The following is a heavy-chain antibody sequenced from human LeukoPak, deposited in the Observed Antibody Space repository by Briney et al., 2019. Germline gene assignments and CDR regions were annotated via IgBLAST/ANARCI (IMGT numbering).Heavy chain of an antibody. CDR1: GGSISSYY. V-gene: IGHV4-4*07. D-gene: IGHD4-11*01. CDR2: IYSTGST. CDR3: ARQKDDYSNRRDDY. J-gene: IGHJ4*02. Sequence: SETLSLTCTVSGGSISSYYWSWIRQPAGKGLEWIGRIYSTGSTNYNPSLKSRLTMSVDTSKNQFSLKLSSVTAADTAVYYCARQKDDYSNRRDDYWGQGTLVTVSS.